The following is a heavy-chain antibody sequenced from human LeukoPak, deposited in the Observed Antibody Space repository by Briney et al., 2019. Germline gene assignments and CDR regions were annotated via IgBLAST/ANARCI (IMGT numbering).Heavy chain of an antibody. CDR1: GFTFSSYG. D-gene: IGHD6-19*01. Sequence: PGGSLRLSCAASGFTFSSYGMNWVRPAPGKGLEWVSYIIPSSSTIYYADSGKGRFTISRDNAKNSLYLQMNSLRAEDTAVYYCAREHTPFGSGCTAAYWGQGTLVTVSS. CDR2: IIPSSSTI. V-gene: IGHV3-48*01. CDR3: AREHTPFGSGCTAAY. J-gene: IGHJ4*02.